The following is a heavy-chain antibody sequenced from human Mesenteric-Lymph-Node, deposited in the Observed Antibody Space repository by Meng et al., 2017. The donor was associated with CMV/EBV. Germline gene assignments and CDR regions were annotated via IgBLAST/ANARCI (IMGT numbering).Heavy chain of an antibody. V-gene: IGHV1-69*10. CDR1: GYTFIGYY. CDR3: ANGDHRSRFGVASYYFDY. Sequence: SVKVSCKASGYTFIGYYMHWVRQAPGQGLEWMGGIIPLLGIANYAQNFQGRVTITADKSTGTAYMELGSLRSDDTAVYYCANGDHRSRFGVASYYFDYWGQGTLVTVSS. J-gene: IGHJ4*02. CDR2: IIPLLGIA. D-gene: IGHD3-3*01.